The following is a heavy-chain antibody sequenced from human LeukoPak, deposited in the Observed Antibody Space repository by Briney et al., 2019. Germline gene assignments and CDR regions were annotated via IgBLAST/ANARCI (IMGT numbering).Heavy chain of an antibody. CDR3: ARGYPGRYDSSGYYRPAVY. D-gene: IGHD3-22*01. Sequence: GGSLRLSCAASGFTFSSYAMSWVRQAPGKGLEWVSAISGSGGSTYYADSVKGRFTISRDNSKNTLYLQMNSLRAGDTAVYYCARGYPGRYDSSGYYRPAVYWGQGTLVTVSS. V-gene: IGHV3-23*01. CDR1: GFTFSSYA. CDR2: ISGSGGST. J-gene: IGHJ4*02.